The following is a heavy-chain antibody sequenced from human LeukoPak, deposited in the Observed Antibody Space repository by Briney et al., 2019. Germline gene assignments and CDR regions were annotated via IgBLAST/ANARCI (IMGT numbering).Heavy chain of an antibody. V-gene: IGHV1-2*02. D-gene: IGHD3-9*01. CDR2: INPNSGGT. CDR1: GYTFTGYY. CDR3: ARANILTGYYYSGGYYFDY. Sequence: GASVKVSCKASGYTFTGYYIHWVRQAPGQGLEWMGWINPNSGGTNYAQKFQGRVTMTRDTSIGTAYMELSRLRSDDTAVYYCARANILTGYYYSGGYYFDYWGQGTLVTVSS. J-gene: IGHJ4*02.